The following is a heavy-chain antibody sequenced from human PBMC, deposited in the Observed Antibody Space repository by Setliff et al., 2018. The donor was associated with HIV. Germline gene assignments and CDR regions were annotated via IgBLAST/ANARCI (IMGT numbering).Heavy chain of an antibody. CDR2: IYYGGNT. J-gene: IGHJ4*02. V-gene: IGHV4-39*01. CDR1: GGSFSSNNYY. D-gene: IGHD3-3*01. CDR3: ARQGSGWSGYSYY. Sequence: PSETLSLTCSVSGGSFSSNNYYCGWIRQPPGKGLEWIGSIYYGGNTYYNPSLKSRVTISVDTSKNHFSLKLTSVTAADTAVYFCARQGSGWSGYSYYWGQGTLVTVS.